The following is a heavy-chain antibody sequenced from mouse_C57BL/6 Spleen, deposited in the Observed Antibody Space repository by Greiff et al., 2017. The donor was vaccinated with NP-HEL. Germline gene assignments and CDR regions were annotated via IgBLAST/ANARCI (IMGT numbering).Heavy chain of an antibody. J-gene: IGHJ4*01. CDR3: ARENSSGYAMDY. V-gene: IGHV5-16*01. D-gene: IGHD3-2*02. Sequence: EVQVVESEGGLVQPGSSMKLSCTASGFTFSDYYMAWVRQVPEKGLEWVANINYDGSGTYYLDSLKSRFIISRDNAKNILYLQMSSLKSEDTATYYCARENSSGYAMDYWGQGTSVTVSS. CDR2: INYDGSGT. CDR1: GFTFSDYY.